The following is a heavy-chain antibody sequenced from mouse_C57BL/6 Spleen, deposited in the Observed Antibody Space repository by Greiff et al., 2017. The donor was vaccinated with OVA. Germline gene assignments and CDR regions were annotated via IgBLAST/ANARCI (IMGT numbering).Heavy chain of an antibody. Sequence: EVMLVESGEGLVKPGGSLKLSCAASGFTFSSYAMSWVRQTPEKRLEWVAYISSGGDYIYYADTVKGRFTISRDNDRNTLYLQMSSLKSEDTAMYYCTREKEGGYFDYWGQGTTLTVSS. CDR2: ISSGGDYI. V-gene: IGHV5-9-1*02. CDR1: GFTFSSYA. J-gene: IGHJ2*01. CDR3: TREKEGGYFDY.